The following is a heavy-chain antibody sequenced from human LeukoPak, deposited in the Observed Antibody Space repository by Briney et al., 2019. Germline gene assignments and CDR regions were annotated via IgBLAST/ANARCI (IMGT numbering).Heavy chain of an antibody. Sequence: PSQTLSLTCAVYGGSFSGYYWSWIRQPPGKGLEWIGEINHRGSTNYNPSLKSRVTISVDTSNNQFSLKLSSVTAADTAVYYCARESSSWTNYYYYYYMDVWGKGTTVTVSS. CDR2: INHRGST. CDR1: GGSFSGYY. CDR3: ARESSSWTNYYYYYYMDV. V-gene: IGHV4-34*01. J-gene: IGHJ6*03. D-gene: IGHD6-13*01.